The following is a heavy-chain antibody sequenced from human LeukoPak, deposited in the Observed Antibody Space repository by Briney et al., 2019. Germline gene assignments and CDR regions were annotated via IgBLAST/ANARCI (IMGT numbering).Heavy chain of an antibody. CDR1: GYTFTGYY. V-gene: IGHV1-2*02. J-gene: IGHJ3*02. D-gene: IGHD6-6*01. Sequence: ASVTVSCKASGYTFTGYYIHWVRQAPGQGLEWMGWIYPYSGDTNYAQNFQGRVTMTRDTSISTPYMELSSLKSDDTAVYYCARDRNSGSSLDIWGQGTMLTVSS. CDR2: IYPYSGDT. CDR3: ARDRNSGSSLDI.